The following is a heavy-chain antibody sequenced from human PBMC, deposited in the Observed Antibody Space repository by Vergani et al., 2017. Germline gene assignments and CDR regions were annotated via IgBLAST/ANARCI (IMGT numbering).Heavy chain of an antibody. CDR1: GFTFSSYG. D-gene: IGHD3-10*01. V-gene: IGHV3-33*01. J-gene: IGHJ4*02. Sequence: QVQLVESGGGVVQPGRSLRLSCAASGFTFSSYGMHWVRQAPGKGLEWVAVIWYDGSNKYYADTVKGRFTISRDNSKNTLYLQMNSLRAEDTAVYYCARDGAHGFGESYLDDWGQGTLVTGSS. CDR3: ARDGAHGFGESYLDD. CDR2: IWYDGSNK.